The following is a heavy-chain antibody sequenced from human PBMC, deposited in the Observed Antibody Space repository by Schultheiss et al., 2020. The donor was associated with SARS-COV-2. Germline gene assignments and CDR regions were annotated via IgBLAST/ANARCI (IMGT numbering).Heavy chain of an antibody. CDR1: GLTFRSYA. V-gene: IGHV3-30*04. CDR2: ISYDGSNK. J-gene: IGHJ4*02. D-gene: IGHD4-23*01. CDR3: AKVATVATYFDY. Sequence: GGSLRLSCAVSGLTFRSYAMSWVRQAPGKGLEWVAIISYDGSNKYYADSVEGRFTISRDNAKNSLYLQMNSLRAEDTAVYYCAKVATVATYFDYWGQGTPVTVSS.